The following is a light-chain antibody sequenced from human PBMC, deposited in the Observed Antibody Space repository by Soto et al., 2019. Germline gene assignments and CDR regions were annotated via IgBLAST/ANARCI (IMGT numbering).Light chain of an antibody. CDR3: SSYTSSKTLIYV. V-gene: IGLV2-14*01. Sequence: QSALTQPASVSGSPGQSITISCTGTSGDVGGYNYVSWYQQHPDKAPKLMIYEVNNRPSGISNRFSGSKSGNTASLTISGLQAEDEDDYYCSSYTSSKTLIYVFGIGTKVTV. J-gene: IGLJ1*01. CDR1: SGDVGGYNY. CDR2: EVN.